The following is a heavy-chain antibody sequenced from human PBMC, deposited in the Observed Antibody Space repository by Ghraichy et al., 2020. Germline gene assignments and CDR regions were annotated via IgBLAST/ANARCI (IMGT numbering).Heavy chain of an antibody. J-gene: IGHJ4*02. V-gene: IGHV3-7*01. D-gene: IGHD2-21*01. CDR1: GFTFNTYW. CDR3: TRNKVKNDF. CDR2: IKQDGSEE. Sequence: GGSLRLSCAASGFTFNTYWISWVRQAPGKGLEWVANIKQDGSEENYVDSVKGRFTISRDNAKNSLFLQMNSLRAEDTAVYYCTRNKVKNDFWGQGTLVIVSS.